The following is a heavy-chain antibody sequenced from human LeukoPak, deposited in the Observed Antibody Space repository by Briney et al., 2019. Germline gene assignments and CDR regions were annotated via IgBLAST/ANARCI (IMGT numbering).Heavy chain of an antibody. J-gene: IGHJ4*02. CDR1: GGSISGFY. V-gene: IGHV4-59*01. Sequence: PSETLSLTCTVSGGSISGFYWSWIRQPPGKGLEWIGYIFYRGSTNYNPSLKSRAAISVDTSKNQFSLNLSSVTAADTAVYYCARLTHYYDSSGYTFDYWGQGTLVTVSS. D-gene: IGHD3-22*01. CDR2: IFYRGST. CDR3: ARLTHYYDSSGYTFDY.